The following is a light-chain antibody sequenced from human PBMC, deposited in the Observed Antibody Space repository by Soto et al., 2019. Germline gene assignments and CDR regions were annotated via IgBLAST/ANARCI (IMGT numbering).Light chain of an antibody. Sequence: DIQLTQSPSSLSASVGDRVTITCRASQSISTFLNWYQQKRGKAPELLIYAASNLQSGVTSRFSGSGSGTGVTPLIISLQPEDFAAYYCQQSYSSPPITFGQGTRLEI. V-gene: IGKV1-39*01. CDR1: QSISTF. CDR3: QQSYSSPPIT. J-gene: IGKJ5*01. CDR2: AAS.